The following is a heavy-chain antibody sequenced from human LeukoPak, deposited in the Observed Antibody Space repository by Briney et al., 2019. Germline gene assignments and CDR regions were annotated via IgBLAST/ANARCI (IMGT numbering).Heavy chain of an antibody. CDR2: INPNSGGT. CDR3: ARRGSGYYDSREAFDI. Sequence: EASVKVSCKASGYTFIAYYIYWMRQAPGQGLEWVGRINPNSGGTNYAQNFQDRVPLTRDTSITTAYMELNRLISDDTAVYYCARRGSGYYDSREAFDIWGQGTMVTVSS. J-gene: IGHJ3*02. D-gene: IGHD3-22*01. CDR1: GYTFIAYY. V-gene: IGHV1-2*06.